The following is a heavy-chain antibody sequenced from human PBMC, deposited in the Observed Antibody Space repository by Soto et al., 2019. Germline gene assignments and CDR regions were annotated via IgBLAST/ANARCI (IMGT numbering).Heavy chain of an antibody. D-gene: IGHD2-21*02. V-gene: IGHV3-53*01. J-gene: IGHJ3*02. CDR1: GFTVSSSY. Sequence: PVGSLRLSCAASGFTVSSSYMSWVRQAPGKGLEWVSIVYSGGSTYYADSVKGRFTISRDNSKNTLYLQMDSLRAEDTAVYYCARGSYCGGGCYGAAFDIWGQGTMVTVSS. CDR2: VYSGGST. CDR3: ARGSYCGGGCYGAAFDI.